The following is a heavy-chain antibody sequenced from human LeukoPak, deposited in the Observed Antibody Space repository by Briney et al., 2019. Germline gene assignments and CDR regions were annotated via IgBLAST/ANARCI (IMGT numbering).Heavy chain of an antibody. Sequence: ASVKVSCKASGYTFTSYGISWVRQAPGQGLEWMGWISAYNGNTNYAQKLQGRVTMTTDTSTSTAYMELRSLRSDDTAVYYCARANPMITFGGVIVIPEDYWGQGTLVTVSS. D-gene: IGHD3-16*02. CDR1: GYTFTSYG. CDR3: ARANPMITFGGVIVIPEDY. J-gene: IGHJ4*02. CDR2: ISAYNGNT. V-gene: IGHV1-18*01.